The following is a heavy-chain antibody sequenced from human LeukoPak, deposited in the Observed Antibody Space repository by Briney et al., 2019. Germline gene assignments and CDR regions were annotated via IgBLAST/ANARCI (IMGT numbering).Heavy chain of an antibody. Sequence: ASVKVSCKASGGTFSSYAISWVRQAPGQGLEWMGGIIPIFGTANYAQKFQGRVTITADESTSTAYMELSSLRSEDTAVYYCARESRHSYGYNRQNWFDPWGQGTLVTVSS. V-gene: IGHV1-69*13. CDR2: IIPIFGTA. CDR3: ARESRHSYGYNRQNWFDP. CDR1: GGTFSSYA. D-gene: IGHD5-18*01. J-gene: IGHJ5*02.